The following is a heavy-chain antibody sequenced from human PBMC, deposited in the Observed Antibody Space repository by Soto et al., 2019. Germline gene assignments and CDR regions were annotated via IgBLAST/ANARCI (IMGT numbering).Heavy chain of an antibody. Sequence: SVKVSCEASGYTFTSYGISWVRQAPVQGLEWMGWISAYNGNTNYSQKLQGRVTMTTDTSTSTAYMELRSLRSDDTAVYYCARVPLRYYDSSGLFDYWGQGTLVTVSS. V-gene: IGHV1-18*04. D-gene: IGHD3-22*01. CDR3: ARVPLRYYDSSGLFDY. CDR1: GYTFTSYG. J-gene: IGHJ4*02. CDR2: ISAYNGNT.